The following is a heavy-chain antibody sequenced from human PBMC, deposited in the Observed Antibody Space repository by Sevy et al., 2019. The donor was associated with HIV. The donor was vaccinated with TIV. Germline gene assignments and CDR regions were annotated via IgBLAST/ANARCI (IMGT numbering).Heavy chain of an antibody. CDR2: IRSKDYGGAT. CDR3: TRGYYYDSSGYSDY. Sequence: GGSLRLSCTGSGFTFGDYAMSWFRQAPGMGLEWVGFIRSKDYGGATEYAASGKGRFTIPSDDFKSIADLQMNSLKTEDTAVYYCTRGYYYDSSGYSDYWGQGTLVTVSS. D-gene: IGHD3-22*01. CDR1: GFTFGDYA. J-gene: IGHJ4*02. V-gene: IGHV3-49*03.